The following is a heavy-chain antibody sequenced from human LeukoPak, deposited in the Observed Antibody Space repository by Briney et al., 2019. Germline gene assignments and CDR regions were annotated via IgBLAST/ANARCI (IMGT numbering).Heavy chain of an antibody. D-gene: IGHD3-9*01. V-gene: IGHV3-30*02. CDR2: IRYDGSNK. CDR3: AKGVDILTGYYDY. J-gene: IGHJ4*02. Sequence: SGGSLTLSCAASGFTFSSYGMHGVRQAPGKGLDWVAFIRYDGSNKYYADSVKGRFTISRDNSKNTLYLQMNSLRAEDTAVYYCAKGVDILTGYYDYWGQGTLVTVSS. CDR1: GFTFSSYG.